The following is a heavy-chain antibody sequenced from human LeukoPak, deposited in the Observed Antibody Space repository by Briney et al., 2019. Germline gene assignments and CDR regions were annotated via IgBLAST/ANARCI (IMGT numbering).Heavy chain of an antibody. D-gene: IGHD2-2*02. Sequence: VKVSCESSGYTFTGYYMHWVRQAPGQGLEWMGWINPNSGGTNYAQKFQGRVTMTRDTSISTAYMELSRLRSDDTAVYYCARAGVDIVVVPAAIGYYYYYYMDVWGKGTTVTVSS. CDR1: GYTFTGYY. V-gene: IGHV1-2*02. CDR3: ARAGVDIVVVPAAIGYYYYYYMDV. CDR2: INPNSGGT. J-gene: IGHJ6*03.